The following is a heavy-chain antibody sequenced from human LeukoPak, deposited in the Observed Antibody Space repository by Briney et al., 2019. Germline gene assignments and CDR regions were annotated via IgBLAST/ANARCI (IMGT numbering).Heavy chain of an antibody. V-gene: IGHV4-34*01. CDR1: GGSFSGYY. J-gene: IGHJ4*02. CDR2: INHSGST. CDR3: ARAGGDSSGWPGDY. D-gene: IGHD6-19*01. Sequence: SETLSLTCAVYGGSFSGYYWSWIRQPPGKGLEWIGEINHSGSTNYNPSLKSRVTISVDTSKNQFPLKLSSVTAADTAVYYCARAGGDSSGWPGDYWGQGTLVTVSS.